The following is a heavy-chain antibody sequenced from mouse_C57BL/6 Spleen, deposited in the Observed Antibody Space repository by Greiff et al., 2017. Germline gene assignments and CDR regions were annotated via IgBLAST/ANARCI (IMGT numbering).Heavy chain of an antibody. D-gene: IGHD2-2*01. CDR3: ARAGYDDAMDY. CDR2: IDPSDSET. CDR1: GYTFTSYW. Sequence: QVQLQQPGAELVRPGSSVKLSCKASGYTFTSYWMHWVKQRPIQGLEWIGNIDPSDSETHYNQKFKDKATLTVDKSSSTAYMQLSSLTSEYSAVYYCARAGYDDAMDYWGQGTSVTVSS. J-gene: IGHJ4*01. V-gene: IGHV1-52*01.